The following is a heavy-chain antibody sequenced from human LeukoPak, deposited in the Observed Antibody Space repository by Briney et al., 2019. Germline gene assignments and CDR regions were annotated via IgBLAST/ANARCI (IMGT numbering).Heavy chain of an antibody. Sequence: GGSLRLSCAASGFTFSDYYMSWIRQAPGKGLEWVSYISSSGSTIYYADSVKGRSTISRDNAKNSLYLQMNSLRAEDTAVYYCAKGDRWTTAVFDYWGQGTLVTVSS. D-gene: IGHD4-17*01. V-gene: IGHV3-11*01. CDR3: AKGDRWTTAVFDY. CDR2: ISSSGSTI. J-gene: IGHJ4*02. CDR1: GFTFSDYY.